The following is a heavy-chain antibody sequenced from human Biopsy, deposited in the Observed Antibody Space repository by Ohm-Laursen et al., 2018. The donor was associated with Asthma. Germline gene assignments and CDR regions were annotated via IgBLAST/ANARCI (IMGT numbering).Heavy chain of an antibody. D-gene: IGHD6-19*01. Sequence: RLSCAASGFTFDDYAMHWVRQAPGKGLEWVSGISWNSGSIGYADSVKGRYTISRDNAKNSLYLQMNSLRAEDTAVYYCTREGIAVAHFDYWGQGTLVTVSS. CDR2: ISWNSGSI. V-gene: IGHV3-9*01. CDR1: GFTFDDYA. J-gene: IGHJ4*02. CDR3: TREGIAVAHFDY.